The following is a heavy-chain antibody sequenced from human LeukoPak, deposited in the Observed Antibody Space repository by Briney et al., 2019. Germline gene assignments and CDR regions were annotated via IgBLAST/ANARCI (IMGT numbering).Heavy chain of an antibody. CDR1: GYTFTSYY. J-gene: IGHJ5*02. CDR2: INPSGGST. Sequence: GASVKVSCKASGYTFTSYYMHWVRQAPGQGLEWMGIINPSGGSTSYAQKFQGRVTMTRDTSTSTVYMELSSLRSEDTAVYYCARGTIYYDSSLNWFDPWGQGTLVTVSS. CDR3: ARGTIYYDSSLNWFDP. D-gene: IGHD3-22*01. V-gene: IGHV1-46*01.